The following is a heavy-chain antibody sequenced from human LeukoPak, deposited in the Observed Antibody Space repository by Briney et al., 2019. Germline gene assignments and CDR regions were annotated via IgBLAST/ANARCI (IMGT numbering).Heavy chain of an antibody. CDR3: ARDLPVWPRIVVVTDY. CDR2: ISAYNGNT. V-gene: IGHV1-18*01. J-gene: IGHJ4*02. CDR1: GYTFTSYG. Sequence: ASVTVSCKASGYTFTSYGISWVRQAPGQGLEWMGWISAYNGNTNYAQKLQGRVTMTTDTSTSTAYMERRSLRADDTAVYYCARDLPVWPRIVVVTDYWGRGTLVTVSS. D-gene: IGHD2-21*02.